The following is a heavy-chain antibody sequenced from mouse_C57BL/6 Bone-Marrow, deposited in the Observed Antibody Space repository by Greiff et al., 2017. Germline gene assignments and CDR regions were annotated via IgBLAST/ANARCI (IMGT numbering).Heavy chain of an antibody. CDR1: GYTFTGYW. D-gene: IGHD1-1*01. Sequence: QVQLQQPGAELVKPGASVKLSCKASGYTFTGYWMHWVKQRPGQGLEWIGMIHPNSGSTNYTEKFKSKATLTVDKSSSTAYMQLSSLTSEDSAVXYCARSSASVVATDWYFDVWGTGTTVTVSS. J-gene: IGHJ1*03. V-gene: IGHV1-64*01. CDR2: IHPNSGST. CDR3: ARSSASVVATDWYFDV.